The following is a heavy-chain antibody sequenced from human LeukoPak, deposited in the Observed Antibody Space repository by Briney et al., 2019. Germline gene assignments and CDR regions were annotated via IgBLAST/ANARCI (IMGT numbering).Heavy chain of an antibody. CDR2: ISYDGSTT. J-gene: IGHJ4*02. Sequence: GGSLRLSCADSGFTFSTYAMHWVRQAPGKGLEWEALISYDGSTTHYADSVKGRFTISRDNSKNTVYLQMNSLTPEDTAVYYCARDRVRYSSGWYFDYWGQGTLVTVSS. V-gene: IGHV3-30*01. CDR1: GFTFSTYA. CDR3: ARDRVRYSSGWYFDY. D-gene: IGHD6-19*01.